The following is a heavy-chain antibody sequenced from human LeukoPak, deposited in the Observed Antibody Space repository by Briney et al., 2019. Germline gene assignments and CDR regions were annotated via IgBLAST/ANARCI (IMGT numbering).Heavy chain of an antibody. D-gene: IGHD3-22*01. J-gene: IGHJ4*02. Sequence: GGSLRLSCAASGFTFSYHWMHWVGHVPGKGLVWVSRIQNDGVSTTYTDSVKGRFTISRDNAKNTLYLQMISLRDEDTAIYYCAKGAEYFYDSSGLIDFWGQGTLVTVSS. V-gene: IGHV3-74*01. CDR3: AKGAEYFYDSSGLIDF. CDR1: GFTFSYHW. CDR2: IQNDGVST.